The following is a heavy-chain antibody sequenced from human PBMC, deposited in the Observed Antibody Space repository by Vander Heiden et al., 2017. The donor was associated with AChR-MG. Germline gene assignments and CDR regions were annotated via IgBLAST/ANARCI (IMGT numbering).Heavy chain of an antibody. CDR1: GFTFSNHV. CDR3: AQVWSLGDCSTTSCSVFGY. V-gene: IGHV3-23*01. CDR2: ISTSGGST. Sequence: EVQLLESGGGLVQPGGSLRLSCEASGFTFSNHVMSWVRQARGKGLGWVSTISTSGGSTYYADSVKGRFTISRDNSKSTLFVQMNSLRAEDTAVYYCAQVWSLGDCSTTSCSVFGYWGQGTLVTVSS. J-gene: IGHJ4*02. D-gene: IGHD2-2*01.